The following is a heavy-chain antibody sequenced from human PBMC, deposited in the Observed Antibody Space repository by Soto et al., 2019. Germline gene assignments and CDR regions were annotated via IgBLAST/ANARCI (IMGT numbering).Heavy chain of an antibody. V-gene: IGHV3-30*18. CDR1: GFTFSSYG. CDR3: AKDLFYYDSSGYYRGYFYYGMDL. CDR2: ISYDGSSK. D-gene: IGHD3-22*01. Sequence: QVQLVESGGGVVQPGRSLRLSCAASGFTFSSYGMHWVRQAPGKGLEWVAVISYDGSSKYNADSVKGRFTISRDNSKNTLYLQMNSLRAEDTAVYYCAKDLFYYDSSGYYRGYFYYGMDLWGQGITVTVSS. J-gene: IGHJ6*02.